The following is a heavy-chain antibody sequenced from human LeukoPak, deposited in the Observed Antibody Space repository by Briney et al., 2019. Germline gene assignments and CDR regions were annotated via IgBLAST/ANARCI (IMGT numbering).Heavy chain of an antibody. J-gene: IGHJ4*02. D-gene: IGHD2-21*02. V-gene: IGHV1-8*01. CDR3: ARTPPKGDIDY. Sequence: ASVKVSCTASGYTFTSYDINWVRPATGQGLEWLGWMSASSGNTGYAQKFQGRVSMTRATSISTAYLELSSLTFEDTAVYYCARTPPKGDIDYWGQGTLVTVSS. CDR2: MSASSGNT. CDR1: GYTFTSYD.